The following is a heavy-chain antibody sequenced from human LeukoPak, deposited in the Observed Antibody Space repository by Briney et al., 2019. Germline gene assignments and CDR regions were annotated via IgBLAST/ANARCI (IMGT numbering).Heavy chain of an antibody. CDR1: GFTFSSYA. V-gene: IGHV3-30*04. CDR3: ARDSRITMIMGYEDY. D-gene: IGHD3-22*01. J-gene: IGHJ4*02. CDR2: ISYDGSDK. Sequence: GSLLLSCAASGFTFSSYAMHWVGQAQGKGLEWVALISYDGSDKYYADSVKGRFTISRDNSKNTLYVQMNSLRAEDTAIYYCARDSRITMIMGYEDYWGQGTLVTVSS.